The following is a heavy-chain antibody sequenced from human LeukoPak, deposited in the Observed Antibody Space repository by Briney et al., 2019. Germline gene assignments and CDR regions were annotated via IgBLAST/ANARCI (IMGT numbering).Heavy chain of an antibody. Sequence: GGSLRLSCAASGFTFSRFAMGWVRQTPGKGREWVSTISNIGDTYFADSVKGRFTISRDNSKDTLYLQMSSLRAEDTAVYYCAKYFGFCGVTGCPAGWCMDVWGTGTTITVSS. V-gene: IGHV3-23*01. D-gene: IGHD2-21*01. J-gene: IGHJ6*03. CDR1: GFTFSRFA. CDR3: AKYFGFCGVTGCPAGWCMDV. CDR2: ISNIGDT.